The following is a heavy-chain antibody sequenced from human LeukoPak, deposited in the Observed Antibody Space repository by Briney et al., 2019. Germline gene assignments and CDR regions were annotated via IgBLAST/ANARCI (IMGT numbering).Heavy chain of an antibody. V-gene: IGHV4-39*01. J-gene: IGHJ5*02. CDR1: GGSITSSSYY. CDR3: ARSYDSSGYYYAGNWFDP. Sequence: TSETLSLTCTVSGGSITSSSYYGGWIRHPPGKGLEWMGSTYYSGSTYYNPSLKSRVTISVDTSKNQFSLKLSSVTAADTAVYYCARSYDSSGYYYAGNWFDPWGQGTLVTVSS. CDR2: TYYSGST. D-gene: IGHD3-22*01.